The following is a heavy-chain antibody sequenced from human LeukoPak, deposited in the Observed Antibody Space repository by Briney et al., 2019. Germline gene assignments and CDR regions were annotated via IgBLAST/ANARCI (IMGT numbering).Heavy chain of an antibody. V-gene: IGHV4-4*07. CDR2: IYTSGST. D-gene: IGHD6-13*01. Sequence: PSETLSLTCTVSGGSISSYYWSWIRQPAGKGLEWIGRIYTSGSTNYNPSLKSRVTMSVDTSKNQFSLKLSSVTAADTAVYYCARARVAAAGTTRSFYLYYYYYMDVWGKGTTVTISS. J-gene: IGHJ6*03. CDR1: GGSISSYY. CDR3: ARARVAAAGTTRSFYLYYYYYMDV.